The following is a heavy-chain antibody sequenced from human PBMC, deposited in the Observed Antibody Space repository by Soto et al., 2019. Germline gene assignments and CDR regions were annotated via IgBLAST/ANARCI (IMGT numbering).Heavy chain of an antibody. CDR1: GFTFSAYA. Sequence: QVQLVESGGGVVQPGRSLRLSCAASGFTFSAYAMHWVRQAPGKGLEWVAVISYDGSNKYSADSVKGRFTISRDNSKNTLSLQMNRLRAEDTAVYYCARGSYGYRGDYYYGMDVWGQGTTVTVSS. J-gene: IGHJ6*02. CDR3: ARGSYGYRGDYYYGMDV. D-gene: IGHD5-18*01. V-gene: IGHV3-30-3*01. CDR2: ISYDGSNK.